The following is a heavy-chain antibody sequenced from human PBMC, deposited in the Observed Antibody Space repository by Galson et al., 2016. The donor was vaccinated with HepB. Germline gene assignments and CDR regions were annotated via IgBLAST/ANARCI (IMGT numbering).Heavy chain of an antibody. CDR1: GYTFTAYY. Sequence: SVKVSCKASGYTFTAYYMHWVRQAPGQGLEWMGRINPDSGGTNYAQKFQGRVTMTRDTSITTAYMELSRLKSDDTVVYYCARGGPLDGSGSPNNYYYYGLDVWGQGTTVTVS. J-gene: IGHJ6*02. D-gene: IGHD3-10*01. V-gene: IGHV1-2*05. CDR2: INPDSGGT. CDR3: ARGGPLDGSGSPNNYYYYGLDV.